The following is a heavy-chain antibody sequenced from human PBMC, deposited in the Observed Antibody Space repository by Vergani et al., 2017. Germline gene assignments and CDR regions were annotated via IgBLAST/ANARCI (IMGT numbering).Heavy chain of an antibody. CDR2: IYSTGST. J-gene: IGHJ4*02. CDR3: ARRNPRGYSYGSDY. Sequence: QVQLEESGPGLVKPSETLSLTCTVSGGSFNTYYWSWIRQSPGKGLEWIGYIYSTGSTNYNPSLNSRVTMSVDTSKNQFSLKLRSVTAADTAVYFCARRNPRGYSYGSDYWGQGTLVTVSS. D-gene: IGHD5-18*01. V-gene: IGHV4-59*13. CDR1: GGSFNTYY.